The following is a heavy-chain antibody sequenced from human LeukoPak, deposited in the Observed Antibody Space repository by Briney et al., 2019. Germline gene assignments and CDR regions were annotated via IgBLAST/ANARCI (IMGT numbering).Heavy chain of an antibody. V-gene: IGHV1-3*01. J-gene: IGHJ4*02. CDR1: GYTFTSYA. CDR2: INAGNGNT. D-gene: IGHD6-13*01. CDR3: ARDRGYSSSWWPVFDY. Sequence: ASVKVSRKASGYTFTSYAMHWVRQAPGQRLEWMGWINAGNGNTKYSQKFQGRVTITRDTSASTAYMELSSLRSEDTAVYYCARDRGYSSSWWPVFDYWGQGTLVTVSS.